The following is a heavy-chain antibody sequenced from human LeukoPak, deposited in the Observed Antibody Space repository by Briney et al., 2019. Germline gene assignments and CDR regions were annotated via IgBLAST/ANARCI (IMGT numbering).Heavy chain of an antibody. J-gene: IGHJ5*01. V-gene: IGHV1-2*02. CDR1: GYTFSDYY. CDR3: ARRGPRTWYDS. Sequence: ASVKVSCKASGYTFSDYYIHWVRQAPGQGLEWMGWINPNSGGTNYAQKFQGRVTMTRDTSISTAYTGLKRLRSDDTAVYYCARRGPRTWYDSWGQGNLVTVSS. CDR2: INPNSGGT.